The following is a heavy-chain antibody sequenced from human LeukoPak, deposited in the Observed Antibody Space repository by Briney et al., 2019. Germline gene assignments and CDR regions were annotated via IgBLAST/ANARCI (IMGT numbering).Heavy chain of an antibody. Sequence: SETLSLTCAVYGGSFSGYYWSWIRQPPGKGLEWIGEINHSGSTNYNPSLKGRVTISVDTSKNQFSLKLSSVTAADTAVYYCAPQGFNTPRSAFDYWGQGTLVTVSS. V-gene: IGHV4-34*01. D-gene: IGHD6-6*01. J-gene: IGHJ4*02. CDR2: INHSGST. CDR1: GGSFSGYY. CDR3: APQGFNTPRSAFDY.